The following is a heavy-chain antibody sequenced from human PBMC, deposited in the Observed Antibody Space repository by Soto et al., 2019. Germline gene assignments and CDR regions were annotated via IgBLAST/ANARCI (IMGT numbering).Heavy chain of an antibody. J-gene: IGHJ5*02. D-gene: IGHD4-17*01. CDR2: ISAYNGNT. CDR1: GYTFTSYG. Sequence: ASVKVSCKGSGYTFTSYGISWVQQAPGQGLEWMGWISAYNGNTNYAQKLQGRVTMTTDTSTSTAYMELRSLRSDDTAVYYCARDANDYGDWFDPWGQGTLVTVSS. V-gene: IGHV1-18*01. CDR3: ARDANDYGDWFDP.